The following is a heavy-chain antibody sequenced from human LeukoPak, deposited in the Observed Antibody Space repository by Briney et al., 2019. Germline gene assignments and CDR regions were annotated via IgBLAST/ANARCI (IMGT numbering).Heavy chain of an antibody. CDR1: GGSISSGGYS. D-gene: IGHD4-17*01. CDR2: IYHSGST. V-gene: IGHV4-30-2*01. J-gene: IGHJ3*02. CDR3: ARESTVTTRGAFDI. Sequence: SETLSLTCAVSGGSISSGGYSWSWIRQPPGKGLEWIGYIYHSGSTYYNPSLKSRVTISVDRSKNQFSLKLSSETAADTAVYYCARESTVTTRGAFDIWGQGTMVTVSS.